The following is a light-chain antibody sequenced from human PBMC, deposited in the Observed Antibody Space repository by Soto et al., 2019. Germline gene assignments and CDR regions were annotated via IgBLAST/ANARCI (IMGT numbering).Light chain of an antibody. J-gene: IGKJ1*01. CDR3: LQNYRSPST. CDR2: AAS. Sequence: AIPMNQSPYSLSASVGARVTITCRASQAIGNDLGWYQQIPGKAPKLLIYAASRLHSGVPSKCTGSGSGSDFTLTISSLTPEDFATDYCLQNYRSPSTFDQRTNV. V-gene: IGKV1-6*01. CDR1: QAIGND.